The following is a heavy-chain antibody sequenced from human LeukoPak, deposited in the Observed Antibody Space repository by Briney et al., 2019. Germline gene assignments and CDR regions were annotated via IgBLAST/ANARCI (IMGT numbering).Heavy chain of an antibody. CDR3: ARTAGTARGYYYYMDV. CDR2: INAGNGNT. D-gene: IGHD6-13*01. V-gene: IGHV1-3*01. Sequence: GASVKVSCKASGYTFTSYAMHWVRQAPGQRLEWMGWINAGNGNTKYSQKFQGRVTITRDTSASTAYMELSSLRSEDTAVYYCARTAGTARGYYYYMDVWGKGTTVTVSS. J-gene: IGHJ6*03. CDR1: GYTFTSYA.